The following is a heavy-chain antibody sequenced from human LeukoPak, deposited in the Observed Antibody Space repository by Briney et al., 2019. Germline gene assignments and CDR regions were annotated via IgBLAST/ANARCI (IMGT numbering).Heavy chain of an antibody. CDR1: GYSISSGYY. D-gene: IGHD6-19*01. V-gene: IGHV4-38-2*01. J-gene: IGHJ4*02. CDR2: IYHSGST. Sequence: SETLSLTCAVYGYSISSGYYWGWIRQPPGKGLEWIGSIYHSGSTYYNPSLKSRVTIAVDTSKNQFSLKLSSVTAADTAVYYCARRGITVAGDFDYWGQGTLVTVSS. CDR3: ARRGITVAGDFDY.